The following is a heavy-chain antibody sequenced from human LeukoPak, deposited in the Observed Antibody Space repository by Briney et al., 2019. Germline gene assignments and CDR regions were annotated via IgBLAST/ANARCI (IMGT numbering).Heavy chain of an antibody. CDR2: ITASSSYI. CDR3: AREYYYDEDAGNY. J-gene: IGHJ4*02. CDR1: GFSFSRSS. D-gene: IGHD3-22*01. V-gene: IGHV3-21*01. Sequence: PGGSLRLSCAASGFSFSRSSMGWVRQAPGKGLEWVSSITASSSYIYYADSVKARFTISRDNVEKSVYLQMNSLRAEDTAVYYCAREYYYDEDAGNYWGQGTLVTVSS.